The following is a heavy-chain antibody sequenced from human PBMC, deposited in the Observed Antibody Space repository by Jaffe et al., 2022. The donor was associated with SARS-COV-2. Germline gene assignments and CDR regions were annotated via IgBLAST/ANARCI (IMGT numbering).Heavy chain of an antibody. Sequence: QVQLQQWGAGLLKPSETLSLTCAVYGGSFSGYYWSWIRQPPGKGLEWIGEINHSGSTNYNPSLKSRVTISVDTSKNQFSLKLSSVTAADTAVYYCARGATAYWYFDLWGRGTLVTVSS. J-gene: IGHJ2*01. D-gene: IGHD5-12*01. CDR3: ARGATAYWYFDL. CDR1: GGSFSGYY. CDR2: INHSGST. V-gene: IGHV4-34*01.